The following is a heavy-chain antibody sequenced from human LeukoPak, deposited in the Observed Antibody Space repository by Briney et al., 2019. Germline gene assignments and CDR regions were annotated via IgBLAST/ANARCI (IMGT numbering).Heavy chain of an antibody. V-gene: IGHV4-30-2*01. J-gene: IGHJ4*02. CDR1: GGSISSGGYS. CDR2: IYHSGST. Sequence: SETLSLTCAVSGGSISSGGYSLSWIRQPPGKGLEWIGYIYHSGSTYYNPSLKSRVTISVDRSTHQFSLKMSSVTAADKAVYYCARVYCSSTTCYYFDYLGQGTLVTVSS. CDR3: ARVYCSSTTCYYFDY. D-gene: IGHD2-2*01.